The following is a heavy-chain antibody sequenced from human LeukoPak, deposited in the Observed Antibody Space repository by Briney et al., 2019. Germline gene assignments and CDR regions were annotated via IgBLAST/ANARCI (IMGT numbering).Heavy chain of an antibody. CDR1: GGSISNYY. V-gene: IGHV4-4*07. CDR2: LYSTGAT. Sequence: SETLSLTXSVSGGSISNYYWNWMRQPAGKGLEWIGRLYSTGATNYNPSLKGRVTMSVDTSKNQFSLKLKSVTAADTAVYYCARGGISTSLDSWGQGALVTVSS. J-gene: IGHJ4*02. D-gene: IGHD2-2*01. CDR3: ARGGISTSLDS.